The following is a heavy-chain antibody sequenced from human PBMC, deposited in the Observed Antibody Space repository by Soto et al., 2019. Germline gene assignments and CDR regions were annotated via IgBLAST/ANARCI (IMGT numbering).Heavy chain of an antibody. CDR3: ARSLLYYYGMDV. CDR2: IWYDGSNK. J-gene: IGHJ6*02. CDR1: RLSFSSYA. V-gene: IGHV3-33*01. D-gene: IGHD1-26*01. Sequence: GRSLRLSCAACRLSFSSYAMHCVRQAPGKGLEWVAVIWYDGSNKYYADSVKGRFTISRDNSKNTLYLQMNSLRAEDTAVYYCARSLLYYYGMDVWGQGTTVTVSS.